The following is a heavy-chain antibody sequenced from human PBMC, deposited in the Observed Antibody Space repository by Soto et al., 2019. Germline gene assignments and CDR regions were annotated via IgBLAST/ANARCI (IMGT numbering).Heavy chain of an antibody. CDR3: ARAIKRWEVNYYFDF. V-gene: IGHV1-69*06. J-gene: IGHJ4*02. D-gene: IGHD1-26*01. CDR1: GSTFNNFA. Sequence: QVVLLQSGAEVKEPGSSVRVSCQVSGSTFNNFAFSWVRQAPGHGPEWMGGIVVDSNTAEYSQRFQDRVTLTADTSPDTLYMELGSLTFEDTAVYYCARAIKRWEVNYYFDFCGQGTLVTVSS. CDR2: IVVDSNTA.